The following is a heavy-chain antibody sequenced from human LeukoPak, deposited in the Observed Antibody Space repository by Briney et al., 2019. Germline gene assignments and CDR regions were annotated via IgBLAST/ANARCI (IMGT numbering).Heavy chain of an antibody. Sequence: RGSLRLSCAASGFTFSSYWMSWVRQAPGKGLEWVANIKQDGSEKYYVDSVKGRFTISRDNAKNSLYLQMNSLRAEDTAVYYCARGPQNYYGSGSYYNPYYGMDVWGQETTVTVSS. V-gene: IGHV3-7*01. CDR1: GFTFSSYW. D-gene: IGHD3-10*01. CDR3: ARGPQNYYGSGSYYNPYYGMDV. CDR2: IKQDGSEK. J-gene: IGHJ6*02.